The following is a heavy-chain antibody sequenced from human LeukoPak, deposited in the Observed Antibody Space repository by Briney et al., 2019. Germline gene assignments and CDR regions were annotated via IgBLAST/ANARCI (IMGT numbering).Heavy chain of an antibody. CDR2: IKSDGSST. CDR3: ARFYYDSSRGAY. V-gene: IGHV3-74*01. D-gene: IGHD3-22*01. J-gene: IGHJ4*02. CDR1: GFTFSTYW. Sequence: GGSLRLSCAASGFTFSTYWMHWVRQAPGKGLVWVSRIKSDGSSTSYADSVKGRFTISRDNAKNTLYLKMNSLRDEDTAVYYCARFYYDSSRGAYWGQGTLVTVSS.